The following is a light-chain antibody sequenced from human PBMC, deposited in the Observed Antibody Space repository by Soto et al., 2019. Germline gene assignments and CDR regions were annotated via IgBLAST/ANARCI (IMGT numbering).Light chain of an antibody. CDR3: AAWDDSLNGGV. CDR1: SSNIGSNT. CDR2: SND. J-gene: IGLJ3*02. V-gene: IGLV1-44*01. Sequence: QSVLTQPPSASGTPGQRVTISCSGSSSNIGSNTVNWYQQLPGTAPKLLIWSNDRRPSGVPDRFSGSKSGTSASLAISGLQSEDEADYYCAAWDDSLNGGVFGGGTKLTVL.